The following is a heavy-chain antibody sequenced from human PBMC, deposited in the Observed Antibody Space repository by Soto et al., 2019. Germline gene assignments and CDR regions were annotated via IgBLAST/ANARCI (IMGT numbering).Heavy chain of an antibody. CDR1: GFTFTSYG. CDR3: ARDVGLDSDDFFAY. CDR2: IRGDGGQT. Sequence: GGSLRLSCTASGFTFTSYGMGWVRQAPGKGLQWVSTIRGDGGQTHYTDSVKGRFSISRDNSKNTVYLQMDSLRAEDTAMYFCARDVGLDSDDFFAYWGQGTQVTAPQ. V-gene: IGHV3-23*01. J-gene: IGHJ4*02. D-gene: IGHD3-9*01.